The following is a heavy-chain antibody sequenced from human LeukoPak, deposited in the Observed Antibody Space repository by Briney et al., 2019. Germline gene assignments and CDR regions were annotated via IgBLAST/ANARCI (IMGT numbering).Heavy chain of an antibody. CDR2: INQSGST. J-gene: IGHJ2*01. D-gene: IGHD3-10*01. Sequence: SETLSLTCAVYGGSFSGYYWSWIRQPPRKGLEWIGEINQSGSTNYNPSLKSRVTISVDTSKNQFSLKLSSVTAADTAVYYCASLGSGSYSRKNWYFDLWGRGTLVTVSS. V-gene: IGHV4-34*01. CDR3: ASLGSGSYSRKNWYFDL. CDR1: GGSFSGYY.